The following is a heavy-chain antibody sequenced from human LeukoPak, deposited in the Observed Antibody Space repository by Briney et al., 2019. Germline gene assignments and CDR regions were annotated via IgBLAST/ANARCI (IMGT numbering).Heavy chain of an antibody. D-gene: IGHD6-13*01. CDR1: GFTFSSYA. V-gene: IGHV3-30-3*01. CDR2: ISYDGSNK. CDR3: ARDLKPHSSSWYYFDY. J-gene: IGHJ4*02. Sequence: GGSLRLSCAASGFTFSSYAIHWVRQAPGKGLEWVAVISYDGSNKYYADSVKGRFTISRDNSKNTLYLQMNSLRAEDTAVYYCARDLKPHSSSWYYFDYWGQGTLVTVSS.